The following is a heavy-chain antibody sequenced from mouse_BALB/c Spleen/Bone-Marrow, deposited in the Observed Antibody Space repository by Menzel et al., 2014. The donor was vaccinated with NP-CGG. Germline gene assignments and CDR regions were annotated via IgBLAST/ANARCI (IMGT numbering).Heavy chain of an antibody. CDR1: GDSIXSGY. D-gene: IGHD2-2*01. V-gene: IGHV3-8*02. J-gene: IGHJ4*01. CDR3: ARFGYDYALDY. Sequence: EVKLVESGPSLVKPSQTLSLPCSVTGDSIXSGYWNWIRKFPGNKLEYMGYISYSGSTYYNPSLKSRISITRDTSKNQYYLQLKSVTTEDTATYYCARFGYDYALDYWGQGTSVTVSS. CDR2: ISYSGST.